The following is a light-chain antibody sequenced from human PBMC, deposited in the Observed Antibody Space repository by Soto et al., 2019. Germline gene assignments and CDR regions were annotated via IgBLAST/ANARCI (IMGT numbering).Light chain of an antibody. J-gene: IGLJ3*02. Sequence: QSALTQPASVSGSPGQSITISCTGTSSDVGGYNYVSWYQQHPGKAPKLMIYDVSNRPSGVSNRFSGSESGNTASLTISGLQAEDEADYYFSSYTSSSTLEVFGGGTQLTVL. CDR3: SSYTSSSTLEV. CDR1: SSDVGGYNY. V-gene: IGLV2-14*01. CDR2: DVS.